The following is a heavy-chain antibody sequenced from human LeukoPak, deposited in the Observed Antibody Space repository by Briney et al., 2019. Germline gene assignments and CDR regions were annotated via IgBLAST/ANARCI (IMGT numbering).Heavy chain of an antibody. CDR1: GDSLSSYY. D-gene: IGHD3-10*01. V-gene: IGHV4-59*01. J-gene: IGHJ4*02. CDR2: IYYSGST. CDR3: ARAPGGFQFRFDY. Sequence: SETLSLTCSVSGDSLSSYYWSWIRQPPGEGLEWLGCIYYSGSTNYNPSLESRVTISVDTSKNQFSLQLSSVTAADTAVYYCARAPGGFQFRFDYWGQGTLVTVYS.